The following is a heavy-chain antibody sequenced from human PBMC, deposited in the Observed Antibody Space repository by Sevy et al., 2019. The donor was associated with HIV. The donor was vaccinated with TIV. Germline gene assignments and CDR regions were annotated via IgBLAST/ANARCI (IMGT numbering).Heavy chain of an antibody. Sequence: GGSLRLSCAASGFTFSSYAMSWVRQAPGKGLEWVSAISGSGGSTYYADSVKGWFTISRDNSKNTLYLQMNSLRAEDTALYYCAKDIDSSGYYYFDYWGQGTLVTVSS. J-gene: IGHJ4*02. CDR3: AKDIDSSGYYYFDY. CDR2: ISGSGGST. V-gene: IGHV3-23*01. CDR1: GFTFSSYA. D-gene: IGHD6-19*01.